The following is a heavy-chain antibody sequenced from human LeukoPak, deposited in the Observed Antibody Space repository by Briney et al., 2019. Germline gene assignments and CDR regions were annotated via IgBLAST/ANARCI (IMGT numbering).Heavy chain of an antibody. V-gene: IGHV3-30*04. J-gene: IGHJ6*02. CDR3: ARVDHSSSWLPGRFYYYGMDV. Sequence: SCKASGYSFTSYYMHWVRQAPGKGLEWVAVISYDGSNKYYADSVKGRFTISRDNSKNTLYLQMNSLRAEDTAVYYCARVDHSSSWLPGRFYYYGMDVWGQGTTVTVSS. D-gene: IGHD6-13*01. CDR1: GYSFTSYY. CDR2: ISYDGSNK.